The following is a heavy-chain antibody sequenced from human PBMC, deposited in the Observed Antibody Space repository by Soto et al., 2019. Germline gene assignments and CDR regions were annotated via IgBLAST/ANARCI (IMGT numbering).Heavy chain of an antibody. CDR3: ARDPIAARPDLWGSDS. V-gene: IGHV3-30-3*01. CDR1: GFTFSSYA. Sequence: QVQLVESGGGVVQPGRSLRLSCAASGFTFSSYAMHWVRQAPGKGLEWVAVISYDGSNKYYADSVKGRFTISRDNSKNTLYMQMNSLRAEDTAVYYCARDPIAARPDLWGSDSWGQGTLVTVSS. CDR2: ISYDGSNK. D-gene: IGHD6-6*01. J-gene: IGHJ4*02.